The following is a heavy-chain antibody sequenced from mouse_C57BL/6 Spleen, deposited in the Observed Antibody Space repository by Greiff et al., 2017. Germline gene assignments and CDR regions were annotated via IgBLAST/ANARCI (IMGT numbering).Heavy chain of an antibody. J-gene: IGHJ1*03. V-gene: IGHV14-1*01. Sequence: VTLKESGAELVRPGASVKLSCTASGFNIKDYYMHWVKQSPEQGLEWIGRIDPEDGDTEYAPKFQGKATMTADPSSNTAYLPLSSLTSEDTAVYYCTAEGFTTVVARWYFDVWGTGTTVTVSS. CDR1: GFNIKDYY. CDR2: IDPEDGDT. D-gene: IGHD1-1*01. CDR3: TAEGFTTVVARWYFDV.